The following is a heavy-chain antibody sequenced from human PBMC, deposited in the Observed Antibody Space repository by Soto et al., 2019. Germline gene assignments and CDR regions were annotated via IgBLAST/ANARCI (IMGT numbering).Heavy chain of an antibody. CDR1: GGSISSSSYY. V-gene: IGHV4-39*07. Sequence: SETLSLTCTVSGGSISSSSYYWGWIRQPPGKGLEWIGSIYYSGSTYYNPSLKSRVTISVDTSKNQFSLKLSSVTAADTAVYYCARDEPAATIDYWGQGTLVTVSS. D-gene: IGHD2-2*01. CDR2: IYYSGST. CDR3: ARDEPAATIDY. J-gene: IGHJ4*02.